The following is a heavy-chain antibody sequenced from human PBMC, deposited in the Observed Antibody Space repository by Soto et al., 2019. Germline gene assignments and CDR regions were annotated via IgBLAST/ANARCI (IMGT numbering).Heavy chain of an antibody. CDR1: GGTFSSYA. D-gene: IGHD5-18*01. V-gene: IGHV1-69*13. Sequence: SVKVSCKASGGTFSSYAISWVRQAPGQGLEWMGGIIPIFGTANYAQKFQGRVTITADESTSTAYMELSSLRSEDTAVYYCARSNSGDTAMVYWYFDLWGRGTLVTVSS. CDR3: ARSNSGDTAMVYWYFDL. CDR2: IIPIFGTA. J-gene: IGHJ2*01.